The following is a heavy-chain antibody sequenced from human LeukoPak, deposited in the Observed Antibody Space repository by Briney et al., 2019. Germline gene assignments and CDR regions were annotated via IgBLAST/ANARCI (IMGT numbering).Heavy chain of an antibody. CDR1: GFTFSSYS. J-gene: IGHJ5*02. V-gene: IGHV3-21*01. CDR2: ISSSSSYI. CDR3: ARDHGDSSSFVIWFDP. D-gene: IGHD6-13*01. Sequence: PGGSLRLSCAASGFTFSSYSMNWVRQAPGKGLEWVSYISSSSSYIYYADSVKGRFTISRDNAKNSLYLQMNSLRAEDTAVYYCARDHGDSSSFVIWFDPWGQGTLVTVSS.